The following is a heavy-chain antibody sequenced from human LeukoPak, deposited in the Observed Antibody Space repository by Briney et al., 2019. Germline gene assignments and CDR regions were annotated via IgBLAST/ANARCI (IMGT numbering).Heavy chain of an antibody. V-gene: IGHV5-51*01. D-gene: IGHD1-26*01. Sequence: GESLKISCKGSGYSFTSYWIGWVRQMPGKGLEWMGIIYPGDSDTRYSPSFQGQVTISADKSISTAYLQWSSLKASDTAMYYCARHRHWELLTGAFDYWGQGTRVTVSS. CDR1: GYSFTSYW. J-gene: IGHJ4*02. CDR2: IYPGDSDT. CDR3: ARHRHWELLTGAFDY.